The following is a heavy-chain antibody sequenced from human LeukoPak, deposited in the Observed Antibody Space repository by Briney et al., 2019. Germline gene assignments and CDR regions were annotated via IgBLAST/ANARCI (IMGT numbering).Heavy chain of an antibody. CDR3: AKGASWSDY. V-gene: IGHV3-23*01. CDR1: GFSFSTYA. J-gene: IGHJ4*02. D-gene: IGHD6-13*01. CDR2: ISSSGGST. Sequence: PGGSLRLSCAASGFSFSTYAMTWVRQAPGKGLEWVSSISSSGGSTYYADSVKGRFTISGDNSKNTLYLQMNSLRAEDTAVYYCAKGASWSDYWGQGTLVSVSS.